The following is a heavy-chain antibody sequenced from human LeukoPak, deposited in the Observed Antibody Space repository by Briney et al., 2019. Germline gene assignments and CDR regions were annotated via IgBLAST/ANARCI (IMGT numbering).Heavy chain of an antibody. CDR3: ASPPGRVAVVDY. CDR2: IWYDGSNK. D-gene: IGHD6-19*01. V-gene: IGHV3-33*01. CDR1: GFTFSSYG. J-gene: IGHJ4*02. Sequence: PGGSLRLSCAASGFTFSSYGMHWVRQAPGKGLEWMAVIWYDGSNKYYADSVKGRFTISRDSSKNTLYLQMNSLRAEDTAVYYCASPPGRVAVVDYWGQGTLVTVSS.